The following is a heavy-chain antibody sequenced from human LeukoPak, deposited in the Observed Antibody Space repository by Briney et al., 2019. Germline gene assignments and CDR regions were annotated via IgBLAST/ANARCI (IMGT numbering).Heavy chain of an antibody. CDR2: ISGSGGST. D-gene: IGHD3-22*01. CDR3: AKDLAYYYDSSGHSHAFDI. Sequence: PGGSLRLSCAASGFTFSSYAMSWVRQAPGKGLEWVSAISGSGGSTYYADSVKGRFTISRDNSKNTLYLQMNSLRAEDTAVYYCAKDLAYYYDSSGHSHAFDIWGQGTMVTVSS. V-gene: IGHV3-23*01. J-gene: IGHJ3*02. CDR1: GFTFSSYA.